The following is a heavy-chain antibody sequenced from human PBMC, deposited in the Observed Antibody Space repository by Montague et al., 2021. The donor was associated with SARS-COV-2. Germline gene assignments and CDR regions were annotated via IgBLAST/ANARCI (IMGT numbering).Heavy chain of an antibody. D-gene: IGHD3-3*01. CDR3: ARARRTTIFGVVNEIDY. V-gene: IGHV4-31*03. Sequence: TLSLTCTVSGGSISSGGYYWSWIRQHPGKGLEWIGYIYYSGCTYYNPSLKSRVTISVDTSKNQFSLKLSSVTAADTAVYYCARARRTTIFGVVNEIDYWGQGTLVTVSS. CDR1: GGSISSGGYY. CDR2: IYYSGCT. J-gene: IGHJ4*02.